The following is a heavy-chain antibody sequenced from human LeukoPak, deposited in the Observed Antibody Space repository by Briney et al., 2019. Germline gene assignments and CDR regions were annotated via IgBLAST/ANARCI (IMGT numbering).Heavy chain of an antibody. CDR2: ISSSGSTI. J-gene: IGHJ4*02. CDR3: ARDAEVGPYDY. D-gene: IGHD1-26*01. CDR1: GFTFSDYY. V-gene: IGHV3-11*01. Sequence: GGSLRLSCAAFGFTFSDYYMSWIRQAPGKGLEWVSYISSSGSTIYYADSVKGRFTISRDNAKNSLYLQMNSLRAEDTAVYYCARDAEVGPYDYWGQGTLVTVSS.